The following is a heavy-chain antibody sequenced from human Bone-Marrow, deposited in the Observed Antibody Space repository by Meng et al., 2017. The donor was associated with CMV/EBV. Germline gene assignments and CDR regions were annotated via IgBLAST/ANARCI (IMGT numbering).Heavy chain of an antibody. CDR3: ASGLGYIVVVPAAGYGMDV. J-gene: IGHJ6*02. V-gene: IGHV1-69*06. CDR1: GGTFSSYA. D-gene: IGHD2-2*01. Sequence: SVKVSCKASGGTFSSYAISWVRQAPGQGLEWMGGIIPIFGTANYAQKFQGRVTITADKSTSTAYMELSSLRSEDTAVYYCASGLGYIVVVPAAGYGMDVWGQGTTVTVSS. CDR2: IIPIFGTA.